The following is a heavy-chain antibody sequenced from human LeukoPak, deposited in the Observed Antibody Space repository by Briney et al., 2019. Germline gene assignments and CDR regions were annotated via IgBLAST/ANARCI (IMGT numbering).Heavy chain of an antibody. J-gene: IGHJ4*02. Sequence: GGSLRLSCAASGFTFSSFSMNWVRQAPGKGLEWVSSISSSSTYIYYADSVKGRFTISRDNAKNSLYLQMNSLRAEDTAVYYCARNGDSSGGSDYWGQGTLVTVSS. CDR3: ARNGDSSGGSDY. CDR2: ISSSSTYI. V-gene: IGHV3-21*01. CDR1: GFTFSSFS. D-gene: IGHD3-22*01.